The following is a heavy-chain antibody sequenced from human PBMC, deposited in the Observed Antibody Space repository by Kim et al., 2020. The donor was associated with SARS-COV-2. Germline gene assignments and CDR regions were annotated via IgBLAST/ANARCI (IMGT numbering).Heavy chain of an antibody. CDR1: GYSFTSYW. CDR3: ARRGGSYWGRHAFDI. Sequence: GESLKISCKGSGYSFTSYWISWVRQMPGKGLEWMGRIDPSDSYTNYSPSFQGHVTISADKSISTAYLQWSSLKASDTAMYYCARRGGSYWGRHAFDIWGQGTMVTVSS. CDR2: IDPSDSYT. J-gene: IGHJ3*02. V-gene: IGHV5-10-1*01. D-gene: IGHD1-26*01.